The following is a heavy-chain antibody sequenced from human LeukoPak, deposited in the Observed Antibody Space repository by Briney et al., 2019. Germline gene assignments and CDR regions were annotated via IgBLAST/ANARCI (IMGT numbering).Heavy chain of an antibody. CDR3: ATGPRYSSSWYGTSNFDY. CDR2: FDPEDGET. CDR1: GYTFTDYY. J-gene: IGHJ4*02. Sequence: ASVKVSCKASGYTFTDYYMHWVRQAPGKGLEWMGGFDPEDGETIYAQKFQGRVTMTEDTSTDTAYMELSSLRSEDTAVYYCATGPRYSSSWYGTSNFDYWGQGTLVTVSS. D-gene: IGHD6-13*01. V-gene: IGHV1-24*01.